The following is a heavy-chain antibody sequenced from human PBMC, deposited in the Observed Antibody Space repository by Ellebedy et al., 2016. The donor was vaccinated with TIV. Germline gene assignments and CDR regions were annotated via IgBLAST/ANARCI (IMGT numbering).Heavy chain of an antibody. CDR3: ARDDASGSYGY. Sequence: SETLSLXCTVSGGSISSYYWSWIRQPPGKGLEWIGYIYYSGSTNYNPSLKSRVTISVDTSKNQFSLKLSSVTAADTAVYYCARDDASGSYGYWGQGTLVTVSS. CDR2: IYYSGST. CDR1: GGSISSYY. D-gene: IGHD1-26*01. V-gene: IGHV4-59*01. J-gene: IGHJ4*02.